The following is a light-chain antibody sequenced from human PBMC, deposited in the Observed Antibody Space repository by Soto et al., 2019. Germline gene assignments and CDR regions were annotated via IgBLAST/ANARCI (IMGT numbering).Light chain of an antibody. J-gene: IGKJ4*01. CDR3: QQYNNWPPLT. CDR2: GAS. CDR1: HSVGSS. Sequence: EIVMTQSPDTLSVSPGERATLSCRASHSVGSSLAWYQQKPGQAPRLLIYGASTRATGVPARFSGSGSGTEFTLTISSLQSEDFAIYYCQQYNNWPPLTFGGGTKVEIK. V-gene: IGKV3-15*01.